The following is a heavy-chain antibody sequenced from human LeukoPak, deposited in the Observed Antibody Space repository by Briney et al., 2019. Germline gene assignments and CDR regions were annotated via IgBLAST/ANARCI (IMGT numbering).Heavy chain of an antibody. D-gene: IGHD3-10*02. CDR3: AELGITMIGGV. J-gene: IGHJ6*04. CDR2: ISSSGSTI. CDR1: GFTFSSDW. V-gene: IGHV3-48*04. Sequence: GGSLRLSCAGSGFTFSSDWMHWVRQAPGKGLEWVSYISSSGSTIYYADSVKGRFTISRDNAKNSLYLQMNSLRAEDTAVYYCAELGITMIGGVWGKGTTVTISS.